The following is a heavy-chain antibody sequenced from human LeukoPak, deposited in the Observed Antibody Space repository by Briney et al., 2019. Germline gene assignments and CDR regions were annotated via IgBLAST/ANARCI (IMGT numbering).Heavy chain of an antibody. CDR2: IKQDGSDK. D-gene: IGHD1-26*01. J-gene: IGHJ4*02. CDR3: ARDKIVGATYFDY. Sequence: GGSLRLSCAASGFTFNFYWLSWVRQAPGKGPEWVANIKQDGSDKYYLDSVKDRFTISRDNAKNSLYLQMNSLRAEDTAVYYCARDKIVGATYFDYWGQGTLVTVSS. CDR1: GFTFNFYW. V-gene: IGHV3-7*01.